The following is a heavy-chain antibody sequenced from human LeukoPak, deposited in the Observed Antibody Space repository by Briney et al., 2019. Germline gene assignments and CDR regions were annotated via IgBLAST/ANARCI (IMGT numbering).Heavy chain of an antibody. V-gene: IGHV3-49*04. J-gene: IGHJ4*02. CDR1: GFTFGDYA. D-gene: IGHD2-2*01. CDR2: IQAKAYGGAT. Sequence: GRSLRLSCSTSGFTFGDYAMSWVRQAPGKGLEWVGFIQAKAYGGATKYAASVNGRFSIWRDDSQSIANLQMNDLKTEDTAVYYCTRAPHPRCSSSGCYLDSWGQGTLVTVSS. CDR3: TRAPHPRCSSSGCYLDS.